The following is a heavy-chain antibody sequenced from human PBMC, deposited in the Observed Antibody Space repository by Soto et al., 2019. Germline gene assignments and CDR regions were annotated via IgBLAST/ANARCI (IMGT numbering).Heavy chain of an antibody. Sequence: SETLSLTCAVYGGSFSGYYWSWIRQPPGKGLEWIGEINHSGSTNYNPSLKSRVTISVDTSKNQFSLKLSSVTAADTAVYYCARVGIAAAGPQYNFDYWGQGTLVTVSS. CDR2: INHSGST. CDR1: GGSFSGYY. V-gene: IGHV4-34*01. D-gene: IGHD6-13*01. CDR3: ARVGIAAAGPQYNFDY. J-gene: IGHJ4*02.